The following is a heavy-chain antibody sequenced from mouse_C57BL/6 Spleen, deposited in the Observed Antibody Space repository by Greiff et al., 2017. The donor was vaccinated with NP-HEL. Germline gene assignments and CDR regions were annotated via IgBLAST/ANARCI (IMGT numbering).Heavy chain of an antibody. CDR2: ISSGGSYT. V-gene: IGHV5-6*01. CDR3: ARHRDYGDFGDAMDY. D-gene: IGHD2-13*01. J-gene: IGHJ4*01. CDR1: GFTFSSYG. Sequence: EVQVVESGGDLVKPGGSLKLSCAASGFTFSSYGMSWVRQTPDKRLEWVATISSGGSYTYYPDSVKGRFTISRDNAKNTLYLQMSSLKSEDTAMYYCARHRDYGDFGDAMDYWGQGTSVTVSS.